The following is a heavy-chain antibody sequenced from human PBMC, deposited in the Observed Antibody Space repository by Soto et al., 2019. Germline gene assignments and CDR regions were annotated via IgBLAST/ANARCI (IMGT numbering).Heavy chain of an antibody. CDR1: GGTFSGYA. CDR3: ARSGVPAAISDYYYYGMDV. CDR2: IIPIFGTA. J-gene: IGHJ6*02. Sequence: SVKVSCKASGGTFSGYAISWVRQAPGQGLEWMGGIIPIFGTANYAQKLQGRVTITADESTSTAYMELSSLRSEDTAVYYCARSGVPAAISDYYYYGMDVWGQGTTVTVSS. D-gene: IGHD2-2*02. V-gene: IGHV1-69*13.